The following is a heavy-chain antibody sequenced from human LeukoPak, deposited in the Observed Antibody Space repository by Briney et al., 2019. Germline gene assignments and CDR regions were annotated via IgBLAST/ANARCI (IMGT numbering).Heavy chain of an antibody. CDR2: IYSGGST. V-gene: IGHV3-53*01. Sequence: GASLTLSCAASGFTVSSNYMSWVRQAPGKWLEWLSVIYSGGSTYYAASVKGRFTISRDNSKNTLYLQMNSLRAEDTAVYYCASSRRDSSGWYVYWGQGTLVTVSS. D-gene: IGHD6-19*01. CDR3: ASSRRDSSGWYVY. CDR1: GFTVSSNY. J-gene: IGHJ4*02.